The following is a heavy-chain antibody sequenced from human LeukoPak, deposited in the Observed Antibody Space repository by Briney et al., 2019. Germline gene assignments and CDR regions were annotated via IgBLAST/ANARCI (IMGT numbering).Heavy chain of an antibody. V-gene: IGHV3-53*01. CDR3: ARDPTQYLRYGHFDY. CDR2: IYSGGST. D-gene: IGHD5/OR15-5a*01. CDR1: GFTVSSYF. J-gene: IGHJ4*02. Sequence: GGPLRLSCAASGFTVSSYFMSWVRQAPGKGLEWVSVIYSGGSTFYADSVKGRFTISRDNAKNSLYLQMNSLSDEDTAVYYCARDPTQYLRYGHFDYWGQGTLVTVSS.